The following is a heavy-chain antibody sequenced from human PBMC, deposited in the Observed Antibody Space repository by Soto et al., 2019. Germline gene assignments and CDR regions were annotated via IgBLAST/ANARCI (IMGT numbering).Heavy chain of an antibody. V-gene: IGHV3-30*18. CDR3: AKDRGSTWLFDY. CDR1: GFTFSSYG. Sequence: GGSLRLSCAASGFTFSSYGMHWVRQAPGKGLEWVAVISYDGRNKYYADSEKGRFTISRDNSKNTLYLQMNSLRAEDTAVYYCAKDRGSTWLFDYWGQGTLVTVSS. D-gene: IGHD6-13*01. J-gene: IGHJ4*02. CDR2: ISYDGRNK.